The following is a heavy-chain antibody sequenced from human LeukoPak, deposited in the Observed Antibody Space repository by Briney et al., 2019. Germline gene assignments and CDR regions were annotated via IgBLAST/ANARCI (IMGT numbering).Heavy chain of an antibody. CDR3: ARYRNEALFAFDI. V-gene: IGHV4-59*01. D-gene: IGHD1-14*01. CDR2: IYYSGST. CDR1: GDSISSYY. J-gene: IGHJ3*02. Sequence: SSETLSLTCTVSGDSISSYYWSWIRQPPGKGLEWIGYIYYSGSTNYNPSLKSRVTISIVTSKNQFSLKLSSVTAADTAVYYCARYRNEALFAFDIWGQGTMVTVSS.